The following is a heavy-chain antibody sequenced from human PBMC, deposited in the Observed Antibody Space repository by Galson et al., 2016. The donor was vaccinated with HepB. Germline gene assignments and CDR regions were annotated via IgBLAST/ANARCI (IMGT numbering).Heavy chain of an antibody. J-gene: IGHJ5*02. CDR3: ARHVRHGPEMPGWIDP. Sequence: SLRLSCAAAGFTFSNFDMNWVRQAPGKGLEWVSYISSSSTTTYYAASVKGRFAISRDNAKNSLYLQMNSLRDDDTAVYFCARHVRHGPEMPGWIDPWGQGTLVIVSP. CDR2: ISSSSTTT. V-gene: IGHV3-48*02. CDR1: GFTFSNFD. D-gene: IGHD2-2*01.